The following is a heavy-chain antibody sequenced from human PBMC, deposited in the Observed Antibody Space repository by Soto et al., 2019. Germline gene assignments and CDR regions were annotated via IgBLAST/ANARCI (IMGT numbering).Heavy chain of an antibody. Sequence: QITLKESSPTLVKPTQTLTLTCTFSGFSLSTNGVGVGWIRQPPGKALEWLALIYWDDDKRYSPSLKSRLTITKDTSKNQVVLTMTNMDPVDTATYYCAHSLYDYVWGTNWFDPWGQGTLVTVSS. CDR1: GFSLSTNGVG. J-gene: IGHJ5*02. CDR2: IYWDDDK. CDR3: AHSLYDYVWGTNWFDP. V-gene: IGHV2-5*02. D-gene: IGHD3-16*01.